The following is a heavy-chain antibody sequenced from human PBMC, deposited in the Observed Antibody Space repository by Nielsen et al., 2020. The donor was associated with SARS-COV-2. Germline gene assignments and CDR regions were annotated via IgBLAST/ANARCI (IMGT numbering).Heavy chain of an antibody. D-gene: IGHD5-24*01. V-gene: IGHV3-66*01. CDR1: GFTVSSNY. Sequence: GGSLRLSCAASGFTVSSNYMSWVRQAPGKGLEWVSVIYSGGSTYYADSVKGRFTISRDNSKNTLYLQMNSLRAEDTAVYHCVRDEVEMATTPGFDSWGQGTLVTVSS. J-gene: IGHJ4*02. CDR3: VRDEVEMATTPGFDS. CDR2: IYSGGST.